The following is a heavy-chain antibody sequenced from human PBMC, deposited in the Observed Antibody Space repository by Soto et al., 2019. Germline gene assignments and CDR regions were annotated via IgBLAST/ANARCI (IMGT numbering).Heavy chain of an antibody. CDR1: GGSFSGYY. CDR2: INHSGST. J-gene: IGHJ4*02. D-gene: IGHD3-3*01. V-gene: IGHV4-34*01. CDR3: ATFRGTIFGLVMTDY. Sequence: SETLSLTCAVYGGSFSGYYWSWIRQPPGKGLEWIGEINHSGSTNYNPSLKSRVTISVDTSKNQFSLKLSSVTAADTAVYYCATFRGTIFGLVMTDYWGQGTLVTVSS.